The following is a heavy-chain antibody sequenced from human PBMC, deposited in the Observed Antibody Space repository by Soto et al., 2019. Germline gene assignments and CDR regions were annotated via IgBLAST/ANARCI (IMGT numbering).Heavy chain of an antibody. V-gene: IGHV3-21*01. CDR1: WFPFLSYN. CDR2: ISSSSSYI. D-gene: IGHD4-17*01. CDR3: ARDPRSYGLEYDY. J-gene: IGHJ4*02. Sequence: GGCLRLSCAAPWFPFLSYNMKWVRQGPGKGLEWVSSISSSSSYIYYADSVKGRFTISGDNAKNSLYLQMNSLRAEDTAVYYCARDPRSYGLEYDYWGQGTLVTVSS.